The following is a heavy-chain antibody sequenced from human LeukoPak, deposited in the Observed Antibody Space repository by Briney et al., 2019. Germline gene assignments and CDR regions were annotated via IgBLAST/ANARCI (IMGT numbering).Heavy chain of an antibody. Sequence: GGSLRLSCAASGFTFSSYSMNWVRQAPGKGLEWVSSITSTSSYIYYADSVRGRFTISRDNAKNSLYLQMNSLRAEVTAVYYCAKDLTVTSTCYFDSWGQGTLVTVSS. CDR3: AKDLTVTSTCYFDS. J-gene: IGHJ4*02. CDR1: GFTFSSYS. CDR2: ITSTSSYI. D-gene: IGHD4-11*01. V-gene: IGHV3-21*01.